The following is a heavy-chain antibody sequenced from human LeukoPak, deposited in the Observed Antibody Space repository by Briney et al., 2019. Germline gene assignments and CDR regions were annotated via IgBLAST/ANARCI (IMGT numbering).Heavy chain of an antibody. D-gene: IGHD3-22*01. V-gene: IGHV1-69*05. CDR2: IIPIFGTA. CDR3: ARTAQYSSGYPYYFDY. J-gene: IGHJ4*02. Sequence: SVKVSCKASGGTFSSYAISWVRQAPGQGLEWMGRIIPIFGTANYAQKFQGGVTITTDESTSTAYMELSSLRSEDTAVYYCARTAQYSSGYPYYFDYWGQGTLVTVSS. CDR1: GGTFSSYA.